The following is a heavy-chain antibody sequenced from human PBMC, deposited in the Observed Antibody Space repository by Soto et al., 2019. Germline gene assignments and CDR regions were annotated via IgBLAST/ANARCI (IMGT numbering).Heavy chain of an antibody. Sequence: SETLSLTCAVSGGSISSGGYSWSWIRQPPGKGLEWIGYIYHSGRTYYNPSLKSRVTISVDTSKNQFSLKLSSVTAADTAVYYCASQMVGDYGGPLNHYFDYWGQGTLVTVSS. J-gene: IGHJ4*02. V-gene: IGHV4-30-2*02. D-gene: IGHD4-17*01. CDR3: ASQMVGDYGGPLNHYFDY. CDR1: GGSISSGGYS. CDR2: IYHSGRT.